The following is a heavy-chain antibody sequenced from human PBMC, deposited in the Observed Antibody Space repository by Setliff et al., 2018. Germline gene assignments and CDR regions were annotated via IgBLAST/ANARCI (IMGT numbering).Heavy chain of an antibody. D-gene: IGHD2-21*02. CDR3: ASHGGNSLSIYY. CDR2: INPNSGGT. V-gene: IGHV1-2*06. Sequence: VASVKVSCKASGYTFTGYYMYWVRQAPGQGLEWMGRINPNSGGTNYSQKFQGRVTITRDTSASTAYMELSSLRSEDTAVYYCASHGGNSLSIYYWGQGTLVTVSS. J-gene: IGHJ4*02. CDR1: GYTFTGYY.